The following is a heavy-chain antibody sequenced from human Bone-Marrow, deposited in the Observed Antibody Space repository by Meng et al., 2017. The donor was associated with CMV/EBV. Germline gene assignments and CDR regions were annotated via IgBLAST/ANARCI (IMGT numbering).Heavy chain of an antibody. V-gene: IGHV1-2*02. J-gene: IGHJ6*02. D-gene: IGHD3-10*01. CDR1: GYTFTGYY. Sequence: ASVKVSCKASGYTFTGYYMHWVRQAPGQGLEWMGWINPNSGGTNYAQKFQGRVTMTRDTSISTAYMELSRLRSDDTAVYYCARDLALLWFGELSPYYYGMDVWVQGTTVTVSS. CDR3: ARDLALLWFGELSPYYYGMDV. CDR2: INPNSGGT.